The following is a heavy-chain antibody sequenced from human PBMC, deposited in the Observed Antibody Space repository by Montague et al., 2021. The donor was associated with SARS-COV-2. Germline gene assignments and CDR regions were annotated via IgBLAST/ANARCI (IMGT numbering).Heavy chain of an antibody. V-gene: IGHV4-34*01. CDR1: GGSFNDYY. J-gene: IGHJ4*02. Sequence: SQTLSLTCAVYGGSFNDYYWSWIRQPPRKGLEWIGEINHGGITNYSPSLKSRVTISADTSKNQFSLKLKSVTAADTAHYFCARGHQGVSMIVVVMIGAEYCFDSWGQGGRVTVSS. CDR2: INHGGIT. CDR3: ARGHQGVSMIVVVMIGAEYCFDS. D-gene: IGHD3-22*01.